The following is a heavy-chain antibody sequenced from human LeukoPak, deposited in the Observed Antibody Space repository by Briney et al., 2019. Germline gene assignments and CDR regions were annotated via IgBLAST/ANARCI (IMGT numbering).Heavy chain of an antibody. J-gene: IGHJ4*02. D-gene: IGHD2-21*02. CDR1: GFTFSTYE. Sequence: GGSLRLSCAASGFTFSTYEMNWVRQAPGKGLGWVSYISSGDNIMFYADSVKGRFIISRDNAKNSLYLQMNSLRAEDTAVYYCARGVTLDYWGQGTLVTVSS. CDR2: ISSGDNIM. CDR3: ARGVTLDY. V-gene: IGHV3-48*03.